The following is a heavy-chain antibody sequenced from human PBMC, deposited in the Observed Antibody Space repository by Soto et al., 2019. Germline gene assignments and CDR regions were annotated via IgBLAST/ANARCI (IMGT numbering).Heavy chain of an antibody. CDR3: ASEDSSGWVRWFDP. J-gene: IGHJ5*02. V-gene: IGHV4-59*08. Sequence: QVQLQESGPGLVKPSETLSLTCTVSGGSISSYYWSWIRQPPGEGLEWIGFIYYSGSTNYNPSRMSRVTMSVDTSKNQFSLKLSSVTAADTAVYYCASEDSSGWVRWFDPWGQGTLVTVSS. CDR2: IYYSGST. D-gene: IGHD6-19*01. CDR1: GGSISSYY.